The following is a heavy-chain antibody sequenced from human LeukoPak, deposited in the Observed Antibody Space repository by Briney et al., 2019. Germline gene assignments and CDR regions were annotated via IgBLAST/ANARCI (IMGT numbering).Heavy chain of an antibody. CDR3: AKGAVGADPFDY. CDR2: ISYDGSNK. D-gene: IGHD1-26*01. J-gene: IGHJ4*02. CDR1: GFTFSSYG. V-gene: IGHV3-30*18. Sequence: PGGSLRLSCAASGFTFSSYGMHWVRQAPGKGLEWLAVISYDGSNKYYADSVKGRFTISRDNSKNTLYLQMNSLRAEDTAVYYCAKGAVGADPFDYWGQGTLVTVSS.